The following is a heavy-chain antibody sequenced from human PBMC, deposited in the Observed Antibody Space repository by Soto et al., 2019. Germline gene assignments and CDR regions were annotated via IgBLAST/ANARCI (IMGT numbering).Heavy chain of an antibody. CDR1: GGTFSSYA. Sequence: QVPLVQSGAEVKKPGSSVKVSCKASGGTFSSYAISWVRQAPGQGLEWMGGIIPIFGTANYAQKFQGRVTITADESTSTAYMELSSLRSEDTAVYYCARPRGRYYYGSGSPLDYWGQGTLVTVSS. D-gene: IGHD3-10*01. CDR2: IIPIFGTA. CDR3: ARPRGRYYYGSGSPLDY. V-gene: IGHV1-69*01. J-gene: IGHJ4*02.